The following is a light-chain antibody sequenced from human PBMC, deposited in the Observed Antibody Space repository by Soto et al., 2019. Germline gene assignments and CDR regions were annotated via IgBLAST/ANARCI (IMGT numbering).Light chain of an antibody. J-gene: IGKJ5*01. Sequence: EIVMTQSPVTLSVSPGERATLSCRASQSVRSNLAWYQQKPGQAPRLLIYDTSTRATGIPARFSGSGSGTEFTLTISSLQSEDFAVYYCQQYSNWPPTTFGQGTRLEI. CDR2: DTS. CDR3: QQYSNWPPTT. CDR1: QSVRSN. V-gene: IGKV3-15*01.